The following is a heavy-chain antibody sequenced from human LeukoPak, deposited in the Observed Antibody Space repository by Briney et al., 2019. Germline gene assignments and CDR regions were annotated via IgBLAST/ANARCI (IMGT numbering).Heavy chain of an antibody. Sequence: PGESLRLSCAASGFTFSSYAMSWVRPAPGKGLEWVSVISNSGGSTFYADSVNGRFTTSRDNSKNTLYLQMNSLRAEDTAVYYCAKRASGSGTSLYYFDYWGQGTLVTVSS. CDR1: GFTFSSYA. CDR2: ISNSGGST. D-gene: IGHD3-10*01. J-gene: IGHJ4*02. V-gene: IGHV3-23*01. CDR3: AKRASGSGTSLYYFDY.